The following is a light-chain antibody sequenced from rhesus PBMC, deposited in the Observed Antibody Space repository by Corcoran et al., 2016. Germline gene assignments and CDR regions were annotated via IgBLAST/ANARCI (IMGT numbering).Light chain of an antibody. CDR3: SSFAANYTYI. V-gene: IGLV2-32*02. Sequence: QAALTQHRAVSGAPGQSDTISCTGTSSDIGGYNFVSWYQHHPGTAPKLMIYEVIKRPSGVSDRFSGSKSSNTASLTISGLQSEDEPDYYSSSFAANYTYIFGGGTRLTVL. CDR2: EVI. CDR1: SSDIGGYNF. J-gene: IGLJ1*01.